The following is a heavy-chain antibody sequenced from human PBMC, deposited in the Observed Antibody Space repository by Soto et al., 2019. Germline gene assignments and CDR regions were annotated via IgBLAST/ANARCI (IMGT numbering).Heavy chain of an antibody. J-gene: IGHJ6*03. D-gene: IGHD4-17*01. CDR1: GGSISSGCYY. Sequence: PSETLSLTCTVSGGSISSGCYYWSWIRQHPGKGLEWIGYIYYSGSTYYNPSLKSRVTISVDTSKNQFSLKLSSVTAADTAVYYCAIEKVTTGDYYYYYYMDVWGKGTTVTVSS. V-gene: IGHV4-31*03. CDR3: AIEKVTTGDYYYYYYMDV. CDR2: IYYSGST.